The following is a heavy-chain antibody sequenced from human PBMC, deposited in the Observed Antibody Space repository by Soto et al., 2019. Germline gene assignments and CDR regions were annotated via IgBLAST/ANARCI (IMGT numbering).Heavy chain of an antibody. D-gene: IGHD1-26*01. CDR3: ARSEQYYYYGMDV. V-gene: IGHV5-51*01. Sequence: GESLKISCKGSGYSFTSYWMGWVRQMPGKGLEWMGIIYPGDSDTRYSPSFQGQVTISADKSISTAYLQWSSLKASDTAMYYCARSEQYYYYGMDVWGQGTTVTVSS. CDR1: GYSFTSYW. CDR2: IYPGDSDT. J-gene: IGHJ6*02.